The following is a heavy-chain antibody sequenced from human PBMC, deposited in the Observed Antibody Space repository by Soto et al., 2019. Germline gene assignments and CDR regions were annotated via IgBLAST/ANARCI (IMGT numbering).Heavy chain of an antibody. CDR2: IIPILGIA. CDR3: ARYSGYDVSDYYYMDV. J-gene: IGHJ6*03. D-gene: IGHD5-12*01. CDR1: GGTFSSYT. V-gene: IGHV1-69*02. Sequence: SVKVSCKASGGTFSSYTIIWVQQAPGQGLEWMGRIIPILGIANYAQKFQGRVTITADKSTSTAYMELSSLRSEDTAVYYCARYSGYDVSDYYYMDVWGEGTTVTVSS.